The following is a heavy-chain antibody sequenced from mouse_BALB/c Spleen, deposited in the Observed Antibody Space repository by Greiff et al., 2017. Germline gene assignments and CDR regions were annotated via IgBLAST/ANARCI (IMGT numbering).Heavy chain of an antibody. CDR2: IWSGGST. Sequence: VKVVESGPGLVQPSQSLSITCTVSGFSLTSYGVHWVRQSPGKGLEWLGVIWSGGSTDYNAAFISRLSISKDNSKSQVFFKMNSLQANDTAIYYCARRGYDGRSYYAMDYWGQGTSVTVSS. CDR3: ARRGYDGRSYYAMDY. D-gene: IGHD2-12*01. CDR1: GFSLTSYG. J-gene: IGHJ4*01. V-gene: IGHV2-2*02.